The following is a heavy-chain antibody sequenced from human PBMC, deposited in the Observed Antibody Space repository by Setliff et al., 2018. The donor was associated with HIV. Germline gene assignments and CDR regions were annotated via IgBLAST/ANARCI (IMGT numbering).Heavy chain of an antibody. V-gene: IGHV4-34*01. CDR2: INHSGST. J-gene: IGHJ4*02. Sequence: SETLSLTCAVYGGSFSGYYWSWIRQPPGKGLEWIGEINHSGSTNYNPSLKSRVTISVDTSKNQFSLKLSSVTAADTAVYYCARGLSFYDPGGFDYWGQGMLVTVSS. CDR1: GGSFSGYY. CDR3: ARGLSFYDPGGFDY. D-gene: IGHD3-22*01.